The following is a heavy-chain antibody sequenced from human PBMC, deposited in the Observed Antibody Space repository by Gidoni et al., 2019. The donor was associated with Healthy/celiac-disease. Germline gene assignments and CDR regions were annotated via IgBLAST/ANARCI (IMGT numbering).Heavy chain of an antibody. CDR1: GFTFDDYA. CDR3: AKDRISTIDPRDAFDI. Sequence: EVQLVESGGGLVQPGRSLRLSCAASGFTFDDYAMHWVRQAPGKGLEWVSGISWNSGSIGYADSVKGRFTISRDNAKNSLYLQMNSLRAEDTALYYCAKDRISTIDPRDAFDIWGQGTMVTVSS. D-gene: IGHD2-15*01. CDR2: ISWNSGSI. J-gene: IGHJ3*02. V-gene: IGHV3-9*01.